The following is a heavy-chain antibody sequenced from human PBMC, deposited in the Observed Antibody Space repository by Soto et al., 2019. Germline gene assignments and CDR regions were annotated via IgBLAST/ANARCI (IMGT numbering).Heavy chain of an antibody. Sequence: GGSLRLSCAASGFTFSSYGMHWVRQAPGKGLEWVAVISYDGSEKYYVDSVKGRFTISRDNAKNSLYLQMNSLRAEDTAVYYCARDPITMVRGVMLSRGYYFDYWGQGTLVSVSS. V-gene: IGHV3-30*03. J-gene: IGHJ4*02. D-gene: IGHD3-10*01. CDR3: ARDPITMVRGVMLSRGYYFDY. CDR2: ISYDGSEK. CDR1: GFTFSSYG.